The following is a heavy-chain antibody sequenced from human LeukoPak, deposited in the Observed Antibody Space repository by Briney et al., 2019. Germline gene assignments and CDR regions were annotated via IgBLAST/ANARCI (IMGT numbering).Heavy chain of an antibody. CDR3: ARDPIAARPPYLIDY. Sequence: PGGSLRLSCAASGFSFSNHWMIWVRQAPGKGLEWVATINPDGTEKRYVDSVKGRFTISRDNGKNSLYLQMSSLRAEDTAVYYCARDPIAARPPYLIDYWGQGTLVTVSS. V-gene: IGHV3-7*03. J-gene: IGHJ4*02. CDR2: INPDGTEK. CDR1: GFSFSNHW. D-gene: IGHD6-6*01.